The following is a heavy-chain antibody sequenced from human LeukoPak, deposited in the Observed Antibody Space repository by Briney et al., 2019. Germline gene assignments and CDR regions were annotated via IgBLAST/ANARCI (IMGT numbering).Heavy chain of an antibody. D-gene: IGHD3-9*01. V-gene: IGHV1-2*02. J-gene: IGHJ4*02. CDR1: GYTFTGYY. Sequence: ASVKVSCKASGYTFTGYYMHWVRQAPGQGLESMGWINPNSGGTNYAQKFQGRVTMTRDTSISTAYMELSRLRADDTAMYYCARDRYFDWLFFDYWGQGTLVTVSS. CDR3: ARDRYFDWLFFDY. CDR2: INPNSGGT.